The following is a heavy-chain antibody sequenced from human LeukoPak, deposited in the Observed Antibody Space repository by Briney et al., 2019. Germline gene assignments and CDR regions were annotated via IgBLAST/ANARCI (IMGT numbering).Heavy chain of an antibody. CDR1: GFTFSSYA. V-gene: IGHV3-23*01. J-gene: IGHJ4*02. CDR3: AKQGIWFGELSLDY. D-gene: IGHD3-10*01. Sequence: GGSLRLSCAASGFTFSSYAMSWVRQAPGKGLEWVSAISGSGGSTYHADSVKGRFTISRDNSKNTLYLQMNSLRAEDTAVYYCAKQGIWFGELSLDYWGQGTLVTVSS. CDR2: ISGSGGST.